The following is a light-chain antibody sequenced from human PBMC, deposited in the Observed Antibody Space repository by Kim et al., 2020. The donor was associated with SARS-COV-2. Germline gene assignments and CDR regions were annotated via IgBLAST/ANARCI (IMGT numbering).Light chain of an antibody. CDR1: SSNIGAGYD. CDR2: GNS. V-gene: IGLV1-40*01. Sequence: RVTISCTGSSSNIGAGYDVHWYQQLPGTAPKLLIYGNSNRPSGVPDRFSGSKSGTSASLAITGLQAEDEADYYCQSYDSSLSGSVFGGGTQLSVL. J-gene: IGLJ2*01. CDR3: QSYDSSLSGSV.